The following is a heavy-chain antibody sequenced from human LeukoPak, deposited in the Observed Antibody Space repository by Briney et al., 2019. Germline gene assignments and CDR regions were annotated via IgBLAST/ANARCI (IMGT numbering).Heavy chain of an antibody. CDR1: GFSFEAYG. CDR3: TRVTSWRTGFDY. Sequence: PGGSLRLSCAASGFSFEAYGMYWVRQAPGKGLEWVSGITWNSDDMAYADSVKGRFTISRDNAKNCLYLQMNSLTVEDTALYYCTRVTSWRTGFDYWGQGTLVTVPS. D-gene: IGHD1-1*01. J-gene: IGHJ4*02. CDR2: ITWNSDDM. V-gene: IGHV3-9*01.